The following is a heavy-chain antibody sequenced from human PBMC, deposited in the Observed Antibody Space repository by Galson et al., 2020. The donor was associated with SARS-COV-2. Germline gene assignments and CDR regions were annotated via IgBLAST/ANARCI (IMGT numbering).Heavy chain of an antibody. Sequence: ASVKVSCKVSGYTLTELSMHWVRQAPGKGLEWMGGFDPEDGETIYAQKFQGRVTMTEDTPTDTAYMELSSLRSEDTAVYYCATISPYCSRISCRNFDYWGQGTLVTVSS. D-gene: IGHD2-2*01. CDR1: GYTLTELS. V-gene: IGHV1-24*01. CDR3: ATISPYCSRISCRNFDY. J-gene: IGHJ4*02. CDR2: FDPEDGET.